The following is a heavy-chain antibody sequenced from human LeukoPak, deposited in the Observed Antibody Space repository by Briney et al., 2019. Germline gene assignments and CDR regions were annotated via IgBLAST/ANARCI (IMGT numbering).Heavy chain of an antibody. CDR3: ASGIAVAGDDAFDI. CDR1: GFTFSSYW. J-gene: IGHJ3*02. CDR2: IKQDGSEK. V-gene: IGHV3-7*01. D-gene: IGHD6-19*01. Sequence: PGGSLRLSCAASGFTFSSYWMSWVRQAPGKGLEWVANIKQDGSEKYYVDSAKGRFTISRDNAKNSLYLQMNSLRAEDTAVYYCASGIAVAGDDAFDIWGQGTMVTVSS.